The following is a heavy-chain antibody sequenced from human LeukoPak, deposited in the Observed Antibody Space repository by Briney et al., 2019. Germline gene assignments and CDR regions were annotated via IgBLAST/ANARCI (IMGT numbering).Heavy chain of an antibody. CDR2: ISGSGGST. V-gene: IGHV3-23*01. D-gene: IGHD6-13*01. Sequence: PGGSLRLSCAASGFTFSSYAMNWVRQAPGKGLEWVSAISGSGGSTYYADSVKGRFTISRDNAKNTLYLQMNSLRAEDTAVYYCAKDLGQQLVSYYFDYWGQGTLVTVSS. CDR3: AKDLGQQLVSYYFDY. CDR1: GFTFSSYA. J-gene: IGHJ4*02.